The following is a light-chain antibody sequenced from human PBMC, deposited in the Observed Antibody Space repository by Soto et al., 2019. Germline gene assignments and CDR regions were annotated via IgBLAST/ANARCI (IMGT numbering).Light chain of an antibody. V-gene: IGLV1-40*01. CDR2: GNT. CDR3: QSYDTSLSGSWV. CDR1: SSNIGAGYD. Sequence: QSVLTQPPSVSGAPGQSVTISCTGSSSNIGAGYDVHWYQQLPGTTPKPLIHGNTYRPSGVPARFSGSKSGTSASLAITWLQAEDEAIYYCQSYDTSLSGSWVFGGGTKLTVL. J-gene: IGLJ3*02.